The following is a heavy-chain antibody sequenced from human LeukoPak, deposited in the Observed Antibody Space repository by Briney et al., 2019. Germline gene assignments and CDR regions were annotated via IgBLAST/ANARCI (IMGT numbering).Heavy chain of an antibody. CDR2: ISTYNGNT. CDR1: GYTFTSYV. V-gene: IGHV1-18*01. Sequence: ASVKVSCKASGYTFTSYVINWVRQAPGQGLEWMGWISTYNGNTNYAQELQGRVTMTTNTSTTTAYMELRCLRSDDTAMYYCAREGPYGDYSDYWGQGTLVTVSS. J-gene: IGHJ4*02. D-gene: IGHD4-17*01. CDR3: AREGPYGDYSDY.